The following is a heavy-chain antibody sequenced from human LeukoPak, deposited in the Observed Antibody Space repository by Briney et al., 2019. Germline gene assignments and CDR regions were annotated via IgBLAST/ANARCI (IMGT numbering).Heavy chain of an antibody. Sequence: SETLSLTCTVSGGSISSSSSYWAWIRQPPGKGLEWIGSIYYSGSTYYNPSLKSRVTISVDTSENHFSLKLNSVTAADTAVYYCARSRYFGANAADGFDVWGQGTMVTVSS. D-gene: IGHD4/OR15-4a*01. V-gene: IGHV4-39*02. CDR3: ARSRYFGANAADGFDV. J-gene: IGHJ3*01. CDR2: IYYSGST. CDR1: GGSISSSSSY.